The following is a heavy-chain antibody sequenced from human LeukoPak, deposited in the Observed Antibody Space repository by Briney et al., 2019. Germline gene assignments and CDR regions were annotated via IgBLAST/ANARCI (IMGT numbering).Heavy chain of an antibody. CDR1: GYTFTSYG. CDR3: ARDPHEYCSSTSCYGWGYYFDY. V-gene: IGHV1-18*01. J-gene: IGHJ4*02. Sequence: ASVKVSCKASGYTFTSYGISWVRQAPGQGLEWMGWISAYNGNTNYAQKLQGRVTMTTDTSTSTAYMELRSLRSDDTAVYYCARDPHEYCSSTSCYGWGYYFDYWGQGTLVTGSS. CDR2: ISAYNGNT. D-gene: IGHD2-2*01.